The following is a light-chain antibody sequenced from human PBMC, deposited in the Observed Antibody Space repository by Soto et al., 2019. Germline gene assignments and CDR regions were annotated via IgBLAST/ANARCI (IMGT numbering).Light chain of an antibody. CDR2: EVS. J-gene: IGLJ3*02. Sequence: QSVLTQPASVSGSPGQSITISCTGTSSDIGASDYVSWYQQHPGKAPKLMIYEVSNRPSGVSNRFSGSKSGNTASLTISGLQAEDEADYYCSSYTSSSTPVFGGGTKLTVL. CDR3: SSYTSSSTPV. V-gene: IGLV2-14*01. CDR1: SSDIGASDY.